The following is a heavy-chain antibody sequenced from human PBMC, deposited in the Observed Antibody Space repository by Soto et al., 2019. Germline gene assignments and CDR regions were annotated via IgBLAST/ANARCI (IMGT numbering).Heavy chain of an antibody. CDR3: AKRDSTSWRYYFDY. CDR1: GFTFSNYA. J-gene: IGHJ4*01. Sequence: GGSLRLSCVASGFTFSNYALSWVRQAPGAGLEWVAGISNSGVSTDYADSVKGRFTISRDNSKNTLYLQMNSLRAEDTAVYYCAKRDSTSWRYYFDYCGPGTLVTVSS. D-gene: IGHD3-22*01. V-gene: IGHV3-23*01. CDR2: ISNSGVST.